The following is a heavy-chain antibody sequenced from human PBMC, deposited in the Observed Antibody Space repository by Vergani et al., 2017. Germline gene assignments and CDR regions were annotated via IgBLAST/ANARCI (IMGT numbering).Heavy chain of an antibody. V-gene: IGHV3-9*01. CDR1: GITFWKFG. CDR2: ISWNSGAV. CDR3: ARDLFYYDSSGYYSGFFDY. Sequence: EVDLVESGGGLAQPGGSLRLSCEASGITFWKFGMHWVRQGPGKGLEWVSGISWNSGAVDYADSVRGRFTISRDNAKNSLFLEMNSLRFEDTAVYYCARDLFYYDSSGYYSGFFDYWGQGTLVTVSS. J-gene: IGHJ4*02. D-gene: IGHD3-22*01.